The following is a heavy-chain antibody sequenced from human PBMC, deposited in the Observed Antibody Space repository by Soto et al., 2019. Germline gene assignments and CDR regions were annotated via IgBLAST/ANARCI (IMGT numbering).Heavy chain of an antibody. CDR3: ARGRIYDYDSWSGSSRDGYYGMDV. Sequence: SSETLSLTCAVYGESFSGYYWSWIRQPPGKGLEWIGEINHSGSTNYNPSLKSRVTISVDTSKNQFSLKLSSVTAADTAVYYCARGRIYDYDSWSGSSRDGYYGMDVWGPGITVTVSS. CDR1: GESFSGYY. J-gene: IGHJ6*02. V-gene: IGHV4-34*01. CDR2: INHSGST. D-gene: IGHD3-3*01.